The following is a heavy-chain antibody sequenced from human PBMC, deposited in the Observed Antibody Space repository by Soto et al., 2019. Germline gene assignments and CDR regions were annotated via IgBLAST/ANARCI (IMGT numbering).Heavy chain of an antibody. V-gene: IGHV1-46*01. CDR2: INPCGGST. D-gene: IGHD5-12*01. J-gene: IGHJ4*02. Sequence: ASVKVSCKASGYMFTSYYMHWVRQAPGQGLEWMGKINPCGGSTSYAQKFQGRVTMTRDTSTSTVYMELSSLRSEDTAVYYCAGGIVATSTFDYWGQGTLVTVSS. CDR1: GYMFTSYY. CDR3: AGGIVATSTFDY.